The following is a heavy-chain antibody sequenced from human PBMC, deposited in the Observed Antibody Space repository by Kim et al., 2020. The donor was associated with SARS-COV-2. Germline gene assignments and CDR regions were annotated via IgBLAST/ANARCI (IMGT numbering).Heavy chain of an antibody. CDR3: ASGQIGYCSSTSCYGYFQH. J-gene: IGHJ1*01. V-gene: IGHV1-69*13. Sequence: SVKVSCKASGGTFSSYAISWVRQAPGQGLEWMGGIIPIFGTANYAQKFQGRVTITADESTSTAYMELSSLRSEDTAVYYCASGQIGYCSSTSCYGYFQHWGQGTLVTVSS. CDR2: IIPIFGTA. D-gene: IGHD2-2*01. CDR1: GGTFSSYA.